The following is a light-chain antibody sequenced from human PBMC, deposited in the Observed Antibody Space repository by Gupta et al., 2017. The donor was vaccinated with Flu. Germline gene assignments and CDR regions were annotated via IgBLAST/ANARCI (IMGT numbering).Light chain of an antibody. V-gene: IGKV3-20*01. J-gene: IGKJ4*01. CDR2: AAS. CDR1: QRINSIY. Sequence: IVVTQSPGNLSLSPGERAAHSCRTSQRINSIYVAWYQQKPGQAPRLVIYAASRRATGIPDRFSGSGCGTEFTLTISRLEPEEFAVYYCQQYNNSPFALGRGTKVE. CDR3: QQYNNSPFA.